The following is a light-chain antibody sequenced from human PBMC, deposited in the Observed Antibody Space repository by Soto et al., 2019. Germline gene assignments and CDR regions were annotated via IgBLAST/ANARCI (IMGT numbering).Light chain of an antibody. CDR1: QSFSSSY. J-gene: IGKJ2*01. CDR2: GAS. CDR3: QQYGSSPYT. Sequence: IVLTQSPGTLSLSPGERATLSCRASQSFSSSYLAWYQQKPGQAPRLLLYGASSRATGISDRFSGSGSGTDFTLTISRLEPEDFAVYYCQQYGSSPYTFGQGTKLEI. V-gene: IGKV3-20*01.